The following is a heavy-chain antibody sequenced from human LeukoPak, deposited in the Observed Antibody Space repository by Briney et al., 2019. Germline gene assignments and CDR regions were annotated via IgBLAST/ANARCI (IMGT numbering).Heavy chain of an antibody. V-gene: IGHV3-48*04. D-gene: IGHD3-10*01. CDR3: VKAGVPEYYYYVLDV. Sequence: PGGSLRLSCAASGFTFSSYSMNWVRQAPGKGLEWVSYISSSSSTIYYADSVKGRFTISRDNAKNSLYLQMNSLRAEGTAFYYCVKAGVPEYYYYVLDVWGQGTTVTVSS. CDR1: GFTFSSYS. CDR2: ISSSSSTI. J-gene: IGHJ6*02.